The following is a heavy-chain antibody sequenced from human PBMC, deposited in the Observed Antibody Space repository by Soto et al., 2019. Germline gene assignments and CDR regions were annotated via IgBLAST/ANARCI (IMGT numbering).Heavy chain of an antibody. J-gene: IGHJ4*02. CDR3: ARDRDDYGSGNYYNRIDF. V-gene: IGHV1-69*01. CDR1: GGIFSTYA. Sequence: QVQLVQSGAEVKKPGSSVKVSCKASGGIFSTYAISWLRQAPGQGLEWVGGIIPLFGTPNYAQRFQGRVTITADESTSTAYMELSRLTSEDTAVYYCARDRDDYGSGNYYNRIDFWGQGTLVTVSS. CDR2: IIPLFGTP. D-gene: IGHD3-10*01.